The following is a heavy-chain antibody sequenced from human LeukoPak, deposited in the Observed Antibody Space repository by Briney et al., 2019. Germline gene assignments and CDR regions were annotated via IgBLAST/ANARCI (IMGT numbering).Heavy chain of an antibody. CDR3: ARDRSRGVVPAALDV. CDR2: IWYDGSNK. J-gene: IGHJ6*02. Sequence: QSGGSLRLSCAASGFTFSSYGMHWVRQAPGKGLEWVAVIWYDGSNKYYADSVKGRFTISRDNSKNTLYLQMNSLRAEDTAVYYCARDRSRGVVPAALDVRGQGTTVTVSS. V-gene: IGHV3-33*01. D-gene: IGHD2-2*01. CDR1: GFTFSSYG.